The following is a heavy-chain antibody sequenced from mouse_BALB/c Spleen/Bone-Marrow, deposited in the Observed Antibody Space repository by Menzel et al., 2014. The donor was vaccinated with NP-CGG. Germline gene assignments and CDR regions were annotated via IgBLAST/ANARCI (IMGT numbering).Heavy chain of an antibody. V-gene: IGHV1S81*02. CDR1: GYTFTSYW. D-gene: IGHD2-4*01. J-gene: IGHJ2*01. CDR3: ARKGADYEDY. Sequence: QLQQSGAELVKPGASVKLSCKASGYTFTSYWMHWVKQRPGQGLEWIGEINPSNGRTNYNEKFKTKATLTVDKSSNTAYMQLSRLTSEDSAVYYCARKGADYEDYWGQGTTLTVSS. CDR2: INPSNGRT.